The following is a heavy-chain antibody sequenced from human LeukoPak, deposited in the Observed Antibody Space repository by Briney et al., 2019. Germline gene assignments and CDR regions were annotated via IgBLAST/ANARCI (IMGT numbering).Heavy chain of an antibody. CDR2: IYPGDSDT. V-gene: IGHV5-51*01. D-gene: IGHD6-13*01. J-gene: IGHJ3*02. Sequence: GESLKIFCKGSGYSFTSYWISWVRQMPGKGLEWMGIIYPGDSDTRYSPSFQGQVTISADKSISTAYLQWSSLKASDTAMYYCARATGYSSSWVLRVDAFDIWGQGTMVTVSS. CDR1: GYSFTSYW. CDR3: ARATGYSSSWVLRVDAFDI.